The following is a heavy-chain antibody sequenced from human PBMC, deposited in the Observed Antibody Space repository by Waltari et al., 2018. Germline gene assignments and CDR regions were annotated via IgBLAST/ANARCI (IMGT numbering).Heavy chain of an antibody. Sequence: QVQLVQSGAEVKKPGASVKVSCKASGYTFTSYAMNWVRQAPGQGLEWMGWINTNTGNPTYAQGFTGRFVFSLDTSVSTAYLQISSLKAEDTAVYYCARVEAPMVVTAYYFDYWGQGTLVTVSS. CDR3: ARVEAPMVVTAYYFDY. D-gene: IGHD2-15*01. CDR2: INTNTGNP. V-gene: IGHV7-4-1*02. CDR1: GYTFTSYA. J-gene: IGHJ4*02.